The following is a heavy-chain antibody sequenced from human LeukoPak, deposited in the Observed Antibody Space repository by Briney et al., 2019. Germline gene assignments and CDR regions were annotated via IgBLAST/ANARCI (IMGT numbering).Heavy chain of an antibody. CDR3: ARVEWELLY. Sequence: GESLKISCKGSGYSFTNYWIGWVRQMPGKGLEWMGIIYPGDSDTRYSPSFQGHVTMSVDNSITTAYLHWRSLKTSDTAMYYCARVEWELLYWGQGTLVTVSS. CDR2: IYPGDSDT. D-gene: IGHD1-26*01. J-gene: IGHJ4*02. CDR1: GYSFTNYW. V-gene: IGHV5-51*01.